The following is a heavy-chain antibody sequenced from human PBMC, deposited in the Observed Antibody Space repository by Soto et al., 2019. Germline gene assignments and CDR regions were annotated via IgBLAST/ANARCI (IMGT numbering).Heavy chain of an antibody. V-gene: IGHV4-4*02. J-gene: IGHJ6*02. D-gene: IGHD2-21*02. Sequence: QVQLQESGPGLVKPSGTLSLTCAVSGGSISSSNWWSWVRQPPGKGLEWIGEIYHSGSTNYNPSLKSRVTILVDKSKNQFSLKLSSVTAADTAVYYCARWSYCGGDGFAAYGMDVWGQGTTVTVSS. CDR2: IYHSGST. CDR3: ARWSYCGGDGFAAYGMDV. CDR1: GGSISSSNW.